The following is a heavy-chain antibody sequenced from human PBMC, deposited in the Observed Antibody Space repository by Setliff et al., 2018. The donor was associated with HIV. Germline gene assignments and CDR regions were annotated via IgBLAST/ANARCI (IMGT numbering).Heavy chain of an antibody. CDR3: AREGLAVAGLNWFDP. CDR1: GVSISSGSYY. D-gene: IGHD6-19*01. CDR2: IYYSGST. V-gene: IGHV4-61*10. Sequence: PSETLSLTCTVSGVSISSGSYYWSWIRQPAGKGLEWIGYIYYSGSTNYNPSLKSRVTISVDTSKNQFSLKLSSVAAADTAVYYCAREGLAVAGLNWFDPWGQGTLVTVSS. J-gene: IGHJ5*02.